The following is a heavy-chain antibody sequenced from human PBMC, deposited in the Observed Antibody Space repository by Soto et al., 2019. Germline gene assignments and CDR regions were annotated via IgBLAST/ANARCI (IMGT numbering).Heavy chain of an antibody. CDR2: ISATSNHI. CDR1: DFTFSTYS. V-gene: IGHV3-21*01. Sequence: GGSLRLSCVASDFTFSTYSMNWVRQAPGKGLEWVAYISATSNHIYYADSLKGRFTISRDNAKSSLYLHMNSLRAEDTAVYFCARDSITIFGGGMDVWGQGTTVTVS. CDR3: ARDSITIFGGGMDV. D-gene: IGHD3-3*01. J-gene: IGHJ6*02.